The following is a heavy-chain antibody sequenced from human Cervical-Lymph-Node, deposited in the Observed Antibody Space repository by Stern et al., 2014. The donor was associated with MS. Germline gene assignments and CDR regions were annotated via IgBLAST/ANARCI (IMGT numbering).Heavy chain of an antibody. J-gene: IGHJ4*02. CDR1: GGSINSGGYS. CDR3: ARGARYSDSSGYYFYFDY. CDR2: IYSTGSA. D-gene: IGHD3-22*01. V-gene: IGHV4-31*03. Sequence: VQLLESGPGLVKPSQTLPLTCTVSGGSINSGGYSWSWIRQYPGKGLEWIGYIYSTGSASYDPSLKSRLSMSIDTSKNQFSLNLNSVTAADTAVYYCARGARYSDSSGYYFYFDYWGQGTLVTVSS.